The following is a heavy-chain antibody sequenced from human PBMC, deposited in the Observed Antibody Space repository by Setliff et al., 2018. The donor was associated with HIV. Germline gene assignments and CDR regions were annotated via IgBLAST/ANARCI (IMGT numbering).Heavy chain of an antibody. Sequence: SETLSLTCTVSGGSISSGGYYWSWIRQHPGKGLEWIGYISYSGGTYYKPSLKSRVTISVDTSKNQFSLKLTSVIAADTAVYYCARKHLINVFDYWGQGALVTVPS. CDR2: ISYSGGT. V-gene: IGHV4-31*03. CDR1: GGSISSGGYY. CDR3: ARKHLINVFDY. J-gene: IGHJ4*02. D-gene: IGHD3-16*01.